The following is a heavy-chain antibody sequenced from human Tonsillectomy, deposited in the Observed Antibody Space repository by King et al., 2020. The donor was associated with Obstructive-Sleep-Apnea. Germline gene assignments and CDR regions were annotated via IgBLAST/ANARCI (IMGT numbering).Heavy chain of an antibody. CDR1: GYSFTSYW. CDR3: ARHSSSWYYFDY. V-gene: IGHV5-10-1*01. D-gene: IGHD6-13*01. J-gene: IGHJ4*02. CDR2: IDPSDSYT. Sequence: VQLVQSGAEVKKPEESLRISCKTSGYSFTSYWISWVRQMPGKGLEWMGRIDPSDSYTKYSPSFQGHVTISADKSISTAYLQWSSLKASDTAMYYCARHSSSWYYFDYWGRGTLVAVSS.